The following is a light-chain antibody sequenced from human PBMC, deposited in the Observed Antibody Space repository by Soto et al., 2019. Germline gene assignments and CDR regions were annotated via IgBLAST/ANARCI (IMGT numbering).Light chain of an antibody. J-gene: IGKJ1*01. CDR1: QSVRGN. V-gene: IGKV3-15*01. Sequence: EIVMTQSPATLSVSPGERATLSCRASQSVRGNLACYQQKPGQSPRLLIFGASTRATGVPDRFSGSGSGAEFTLTISSLQSEDFAVYYCQHYDDWPRTFGLGTKVDIK. CDR2: GAS. CDR3: QHYDDWPRT.